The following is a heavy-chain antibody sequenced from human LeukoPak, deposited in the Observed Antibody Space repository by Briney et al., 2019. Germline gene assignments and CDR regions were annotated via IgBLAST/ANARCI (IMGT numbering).Heavy chain of an antibody. CDR1: GFTFDDYG. D-gene: IGHD6-6*01. Sequence: GGSLRLSCAASGFTFDDYGMSWVRQAPGKGLEWVSGINWNGGSTGYADSVKGRFTISRDNAKNSLYLQMNSLRAEDTALYYCARYSSSSRGWYIDYWGQGTLVTVSS. J-gene: IGHJ4*02. CDR2: INWNGGST. CDR3: ARYSSSSRGWYIDY. V-gene: IGHV3-20*04.